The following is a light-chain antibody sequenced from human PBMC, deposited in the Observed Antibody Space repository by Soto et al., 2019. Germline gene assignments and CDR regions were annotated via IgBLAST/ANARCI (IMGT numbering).Light chain of an antibody. CDR1: QSISSW. Sequence: DIQMTQSPSTLSASVGDRVTITCRASQSISSWLAWYQQKPGKAPKLLIYKASSLESGVPSTFSGSGSGTEFTLTISSLQPDDFATYYCQQYNSDPYAFGQGTKLEIK. J-gene: IGKJ2*01. CDR3: QQYNSDPYA. CDR2: KAS. V-gene: IGKV1-5*03.